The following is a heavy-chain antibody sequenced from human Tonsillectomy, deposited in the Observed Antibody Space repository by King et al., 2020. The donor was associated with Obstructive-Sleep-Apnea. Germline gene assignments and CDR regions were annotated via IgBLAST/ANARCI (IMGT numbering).Heavy chain of an antibody. D-gene: IGHD1-1*01. V-gene: IGHV3-15*01. CDR3: TTGTTTSPRAY. Sequence: VQLVESGGGLVKPGGSLGLSCEASGFTFSNAWMSWVRQAPGKGLEWVGRIKSKTDGGTADYIEPVKGRFTISRDDSKNMLYLQMNSLKTEDSAVYYCTTGTTTSPRAYWGQGVLVTVSS. CDR1: GFTFSNAW. CDR2: IKSKTDGGTA. J-gene: IGHJ4*02.